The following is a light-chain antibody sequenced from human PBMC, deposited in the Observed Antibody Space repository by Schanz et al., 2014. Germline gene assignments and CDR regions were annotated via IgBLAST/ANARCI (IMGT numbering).Light chain of an antibody. CDR1: QSVTSN. CDR3: QQYNNWPQT. J-gene: IGKJ1*01. Sequence: EIVMTQSPATLSLSPGERATLSCRASQSVTSNYLAWYQQKPGQAPRLLIYGASRRATGIPARFSGSGSETEFTLTISSLQSEDFAVYYCQQYNNWPQTFGQGTKVEIK. V-gene: IGKV3-15*01. CDR2: GAS.